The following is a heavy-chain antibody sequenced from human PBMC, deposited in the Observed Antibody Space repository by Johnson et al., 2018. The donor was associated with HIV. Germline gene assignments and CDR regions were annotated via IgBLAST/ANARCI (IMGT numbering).Heavy chain of an antibody. Sequence: MLLVESGGGVVRPGGSLRLSCAASGFTFDDYGMSWVRQAPGKGLEWVGRIKSKTDGGTTDYAAPVKGRFTISRDDSKNTLYLQMNSLKTEDTAVYYCTGSSSDAFDIWGQGTMVTVSS. J-gene: IGHJ3*02. V-gene: IGHV3-15*01. CDR3: TGSSSDAFDI. CDR2: IKSKTDGGTT. CDR1: GFTFDDYG. D-gene: IGHD6-13*01.